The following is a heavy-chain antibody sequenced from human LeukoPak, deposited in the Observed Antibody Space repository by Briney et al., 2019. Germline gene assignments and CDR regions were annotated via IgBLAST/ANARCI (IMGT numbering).Heavy chain of an antibody. D-gene: IGHD5-18*01. CDR2: IYSGGST. V-gene: IGHV3-53*01. CDR1: GFTVSSNY. Sequence: GGSLRLSCAASGFTVSSNYMSWVRQAPGKGLEWVSVIYSGGSTYYADSVKGRFTISRDNSKNTLYLQMNSLRAEDTAVYYCARSPIQLWTRRPIYFDCWGQGTLVTVSS. J-gene: IGHJ4*02. CDR3: ARSPIQLWTRRPIYFDC.